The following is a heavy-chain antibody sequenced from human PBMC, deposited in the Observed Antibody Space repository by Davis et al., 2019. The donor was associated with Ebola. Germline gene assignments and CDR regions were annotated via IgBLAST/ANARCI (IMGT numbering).Heavy chain of an antibody. D-gene: IGHD1-26*01. CDR1: GITFSTYW. CDR3: AKTGIGAAIHEGDLNR. V-gene: IGHV3-7*01. Sequence: GGSLRLSCAASGITFSTYWMTWVRQAPGKGLEWVASIKQDGSEKYYVDSVKVRFTISRDNAKSSLYLQMNGLRTEDTAVYFCAKTGIGAAIHEGDLNRWGQGTLVTVSS. J-gene: IGHJ4*02. CDR2: IKQDGSEK.